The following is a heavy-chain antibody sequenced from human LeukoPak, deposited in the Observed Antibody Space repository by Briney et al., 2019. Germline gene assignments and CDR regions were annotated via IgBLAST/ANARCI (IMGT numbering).Heavy chain of an antibody. CDR3: AKSASDYYGSGSYYKGGYYYYYYMDV. CDR1: GFTFSSYG. J-gene: IGHJ6*03. V-gene: IGHV3-23*01. Sequence: GGSLRLSCAASGFTFSSYGMSWVRQAPGKGLEWVSAISGSGGSTYYADSVKGRFTISRDNSKNTLYLQMNSLRAEDTAVYYCAKSASDYYGSGSYYKGGYYYYYYMDVWGKGTTVTISS. CDR2: ISGSGGST. D-gene: IGHD3-10*01.